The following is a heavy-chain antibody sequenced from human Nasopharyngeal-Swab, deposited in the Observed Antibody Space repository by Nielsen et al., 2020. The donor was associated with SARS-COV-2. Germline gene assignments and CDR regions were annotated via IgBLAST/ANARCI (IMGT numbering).Heavy chain of an antibody. Sequence: WGRQATGQGLEWMGWMKPNSGNTGDAQKFQGRVAITRNTSISTAYMELSSLRSEDTAVYYCARVVGYSGYDLDYWGQGTLVTVSS. D-gene: IGHD5-12*01. CDR3: ARVVGYSGYDLDY. V-gene: IGHV1-8*01. J-gene: IGHJ4*02. CDR2: MKPNSGNT.